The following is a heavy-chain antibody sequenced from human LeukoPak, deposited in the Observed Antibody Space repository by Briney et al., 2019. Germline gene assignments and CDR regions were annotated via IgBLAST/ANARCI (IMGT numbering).Heavy chain of an antibody. V-gene: IGHV1-69*13. D-gene: IGHD2-15*01. CDR2: LIPIFGTA. CDR1: GGTFSSQA. CDR3: ARVHCSGGSCYVDY. Sequence: GASVKVSCKASGGTFSSQAISWVRQAPGQGLEWMGGLIPIFGTANYSQKFQGRVTITADESTSTAYMELSSLRSEDTAVYYCARVHCSGGSCYVDYWGQGTLVTVSS. J-gene: IGHJ4*02.